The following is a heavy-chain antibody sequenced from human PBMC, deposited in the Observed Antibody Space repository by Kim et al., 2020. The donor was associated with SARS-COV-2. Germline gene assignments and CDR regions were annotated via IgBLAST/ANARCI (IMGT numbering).Heavy chain of an antibody. CDR2: ISYDGSNE. V-gene: IGHV3-30*03. D-gene: IGHD2-15*01. CDR1: GFTFYVYG. Sequence: GGSLRLSCAASGFTFYVYGMHWVRQAPGKGLEWVAVISYDGSNEFYADSVKGRFTVSRDTSKKMLFLQMNSLRVEDTAIYYCARDRGARGYCSADSCYSPDYCGQGTLVSVAS. CDR3: ARDRGARGYCSADSCYSPDY. J-gene: IGHJ4*02.